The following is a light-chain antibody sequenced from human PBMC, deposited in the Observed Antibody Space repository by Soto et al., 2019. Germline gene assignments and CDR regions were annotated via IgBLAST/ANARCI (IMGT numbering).Light chain of an antibody. V-gene: IGKV3-20*01. CDR1: QSVKSTY. CDR2: GAS. J-gene: IGKJ2*03. CDR3: QLYGSSPEDS. Sequence: IGFKQTASTLCRGAEEGYTLSGRARQSVKSTYLGWYQQKPGQAPRLLIYGASSRATGIPDRFSGTRSGKYFSITIRRFDLEPLAVCCSQLYGSSPEDSCGEGTKVDTK.